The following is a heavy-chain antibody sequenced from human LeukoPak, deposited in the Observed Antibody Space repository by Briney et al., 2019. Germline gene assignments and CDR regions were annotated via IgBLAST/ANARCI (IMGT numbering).Heavy chain of an antibody. CDR1: GFSFITFW. D-gene: IGHD3-22*01. V-gene: IGHV3-7*01. CDR2: LKKDESEK. J-gene: IGHJ4*02. Sequence: GGPLSFSCAASGFSFITFWMSGVQKAPGKGLEWVANLKKDESEKYYVESVKGRFAISRDNAKNSLYLQMNSLRAEDTAVYYCARDYGSCNYDRSGFLVGSHWGCYFDCWGQGTLVTVSS. CDR3: ARDYGSCNYDRSGFLVGSHWGCYFDC.